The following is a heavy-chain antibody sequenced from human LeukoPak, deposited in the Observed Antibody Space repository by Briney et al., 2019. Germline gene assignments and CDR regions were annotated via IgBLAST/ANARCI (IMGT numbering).Heavy chain of an antibody. CDR2: ISYDGSNK. J-gene: IGHJ4*02. Sequence: GRSLRLSCAASGFTFSSYAMHWVRQAPGKGLEWVAVISYDGSNKYYADSVKGRFTISRDNSKNTLYLQMNSLRAEDTAVYYCARDGGSTSFSEDWGQGTLVTVSS. D-gene: IGHD2-2*01. CDR1: GFTFSSYA. V-gene: IGHV3-30-3*01. CDR3: ARDGGSTSFSED.